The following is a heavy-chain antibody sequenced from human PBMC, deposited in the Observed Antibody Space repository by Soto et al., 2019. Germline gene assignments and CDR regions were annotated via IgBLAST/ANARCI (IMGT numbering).Heavy chain of an antibody. J-gene: IGHJ6*02. CDR3: ARMGVVVAVTWGDDYYGMDV. V-gene: IGHV4-39*01. CDR2: IYYSGST. D-gene: IGHD2-15*01. Sequence: SETLSLTCTVSGGSISSSSYYWGWIRQPPGKGLEWIGSIYYSGSTYYNPSLKSRVTISVDTSKNQFSLKLSSVTAADTAVYYCARMGVVVAVTWGDDYYGMDVWGQGTTVTVSS. CDR1: GGSISSSSYY.